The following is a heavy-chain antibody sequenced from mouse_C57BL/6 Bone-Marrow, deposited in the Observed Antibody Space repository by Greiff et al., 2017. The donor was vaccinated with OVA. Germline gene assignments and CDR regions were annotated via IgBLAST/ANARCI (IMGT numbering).Heavy chain of an antibody. Sequence: QVQLQQPGTELVKPGASVKLSCTASGYTFTSYWMHWVKQRPGQGLEWIGNINTSNGGTNYNDKVKSKVTLTVDKSTSTAYMQLSSLTSEDSAVYYCARRGLITTVVDWYFDVWGTGTTVTVST. CDR2: INTSNGGT. CDR3: ARRGLITTVVDWYFDV. V-gene: IGHV1-53*01. D-gene: IGHD1-1*01. CDR1: GYTFTSYW. J-gene: IGHJ1*03.